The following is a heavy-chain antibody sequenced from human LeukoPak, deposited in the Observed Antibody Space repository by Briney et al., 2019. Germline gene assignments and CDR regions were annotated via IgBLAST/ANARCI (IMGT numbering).Heavy chain of an antibody. CDR1: GYTFTSYG. V-gene: IGHV1-18*01. CDR3: ARVISCGGDCRLGAFDI. CDR2: ISAYDGNT. D-gene: IGHD2-21*02. J-gene: IGHJ3*02. Sequence: GASVKVSCKAPGYTFTSYGISWVRQAPGQGLEWMGWISAYDGNTNYAQKLQGRVTMTTDTSTSTAYMELRSLRSDDTAVYYCARVISCGGDCRLGAFDIWGQGTMVTVSS.